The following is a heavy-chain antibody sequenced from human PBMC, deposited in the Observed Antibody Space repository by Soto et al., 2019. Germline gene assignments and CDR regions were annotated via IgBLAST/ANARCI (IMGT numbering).Heavy chain of an antibody. Sequence: SETLSLTCSVSGGIITSHYCSWFRQPPGKGLEWIGYIHHSGSTSYNPSLKSRVTMSVDTSRNQFCLKVNSVTAADRALYYCGRQGFGQLHGLVDVWGPGTTVTVSS. CDR3: GRQGFGQLHGLVDV. CDR2: IHHSGST. D-gene: IGHD3-10*01. J-gene: IGHJ6*02. V-gene: IGHV4-59*08. CDR1: GGIITSHY.